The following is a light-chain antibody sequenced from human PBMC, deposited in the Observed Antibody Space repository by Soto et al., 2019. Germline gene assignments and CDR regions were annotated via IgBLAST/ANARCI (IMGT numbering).Light chain of an antibody. V-gene: IGLV2-14*01. J-gene: IGLJ1*01. Sequence: QSVLTQPASVSGSPGQSITISCTGTSSDVGGYNYVSWYQQHPGKAPKLMIYEVSNRPSGVSNRFSGSKSGNTASLTISGLQAEDEADYYCSSYTSSSTYVFGHGTKVTAL. CDR3: SSYTSSSTYV. CDR2: EVS. CDR1: SSDVGGYNY.